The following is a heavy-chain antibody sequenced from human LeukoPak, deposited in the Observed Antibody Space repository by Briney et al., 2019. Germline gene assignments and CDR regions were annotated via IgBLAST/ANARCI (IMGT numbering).Heavy chain of an antibody. CDR3: ARRRVGATTGAFDI. Sequence: SETLSLTCTVSGGSISSYYWSWIRQPPGKGLEWIGYIYYSGSTNYNPSLKSRVTISVDTSKNQFSLKLSSVTAADTAVYYCARRRVGATTGAFDIWGQGTMVTVSS. CDR1: GGSISSYY. D-gene: IGHD1-26*01. CDR2: IYYSGST. V-gene: IGHV4-59*01. J-gene: IGHJ3*02.